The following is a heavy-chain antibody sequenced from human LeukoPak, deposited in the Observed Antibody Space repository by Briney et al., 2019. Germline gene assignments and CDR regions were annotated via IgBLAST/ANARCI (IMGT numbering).Heavy chain of an antibody. CDR3: ASPPREWELPFDY. V-gene: IGHV4-39*01. CDR2: IYYSGST. D-gene: IGHD1-26*01. J-gene: IGHJ4*02. CDR1: GGSISSSSYY. Sequence: SETLSLTCTVSGGSISSSSYYWGWIRQPPGKGLEWIGSIYYSGSTYYNPSLKSRVTISVDTSKNQFSLKLSSVTAADTAVYYCASPPREWELPFDYWGQGTLVTVSS.